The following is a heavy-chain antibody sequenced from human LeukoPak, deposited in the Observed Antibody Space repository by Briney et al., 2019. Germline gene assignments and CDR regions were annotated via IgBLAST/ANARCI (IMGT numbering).Heavy chain of an antibody. J-gene: IGHJ4*02. CDR3: AKRGVVIRVILVGFHKEAYYFDS. V-gene: IGHV3-23*01. Sequence: GGSLRLSCAVSGLTLTNYGMTWVRQAPGKGLEWVAGISDTGGRTNYADSVKGRFTISRDNPKNTLYLQMNSLRAEDTAVYFCAKRGVVIRVILVGFHKEAYYFDSWGQGALVTVSS. CDR2: ISDTGGRT. D-gene: IGHD3-22*01. CDR1: GLTLTNYG.